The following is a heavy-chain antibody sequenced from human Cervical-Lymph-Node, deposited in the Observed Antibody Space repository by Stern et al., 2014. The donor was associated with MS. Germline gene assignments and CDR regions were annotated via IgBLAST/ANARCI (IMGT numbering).Heavy chain of an antibody. V-gene: IGHV4-59*01. CDR1: GVSISSYY. CDR3: ARGATQAFDP. CDR2: IYYRGSP. Sequence: QVQLQESGPGLVKPSETLSLTCTVSGVSISSYYWSWIRQPPGKGLEWIGYIYYRGSPNYNASPKSRVTESTHTSKKQLFLQPNSVTAADTAVYYCARGATQAFDPWGQGTLVTVSS. J-gene: IGHJ5*02.